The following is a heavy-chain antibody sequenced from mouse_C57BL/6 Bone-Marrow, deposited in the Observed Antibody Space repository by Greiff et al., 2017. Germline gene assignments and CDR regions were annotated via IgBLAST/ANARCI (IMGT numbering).Heavy chain of an antibody. V-gene: IGHV1-59*01. J-gene: IGHJ3*01. CDR2: LDPSDSYT. CDR3: AAYGNFAY. CDR1: GYTFTSYW. D-gene: IGHD2-1*01. Sequence: QVQLQQPGAELVRSGTSVKLSCKASGYTFTSYWLHWVKQRPGQGLEWIGVLDPSDSYTNYNQKFTGQATLTVAPSSSTAYMQLRSLTSEDSAVYDCAAYGNFAYWGRGTLVTVSA.